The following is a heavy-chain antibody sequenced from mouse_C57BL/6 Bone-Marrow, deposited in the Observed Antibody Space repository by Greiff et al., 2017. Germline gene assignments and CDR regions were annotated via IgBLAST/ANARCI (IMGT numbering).Heavy chain of an antibody. CDR3: EGWLLRGAY. Sequence: GGGLVQPKGSLKLSCAASGFSFNTYAMNWVRQAPGKGLEWVARIRSKSNNYATYYADSVKDRFTISRDDSESMLYLQMNNLKTEDTAMYYCEGWLLRGAYWGQGTLVTVSA. CDR1: GFSFNTYA. D-gene: IGHD2-3*01. CDR2: IRSKSNNYAT. V-gene: IGHV10-1*01. J-gene: IGHJ3*01.